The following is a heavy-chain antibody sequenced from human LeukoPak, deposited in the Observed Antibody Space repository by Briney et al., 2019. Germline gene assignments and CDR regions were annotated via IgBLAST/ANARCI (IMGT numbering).Heavy chain of an antibody. D-gene: IGHD1-14*01. CDR1: GFTFSSYS. V-gene: IGHV3-21*01. J-gene: IGHJ4*02. Sequence: GGSLRLSCAASGFTFSSYSMNWVRQAPGKGLEWVSSISSSSSYIYYADSVKGRFTISRDNAKNSLYLQMNSLRAEDTAVYYCARRTRANRAYAFDYWGQGTLVTVSS. CDR3: ARRTRANRAYAFDY. CDR2: ISSSSSYI.